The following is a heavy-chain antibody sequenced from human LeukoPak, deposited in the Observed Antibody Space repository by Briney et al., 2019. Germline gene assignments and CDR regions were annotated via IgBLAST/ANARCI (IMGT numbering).Heavy chain of an antibody. J-gene: IGHJ3*02. Sequence: PGGSLRLSCAASGFTFSNYAMSWVRQAPGKGLEWVSTISGSGGSTYYADSVKGRFTISRDNSKNTLYLQMNSLRAEDTAVYYCAKSFLTIFYAFDIWGQGTMVTVSS. CDR1: GFTFSNYA. V-gene: IGHV3-23*01. CDR2: ISGSGGST. D-gene: IGHD3-9*01. CDR3: AKSFLTIFYAFDI.